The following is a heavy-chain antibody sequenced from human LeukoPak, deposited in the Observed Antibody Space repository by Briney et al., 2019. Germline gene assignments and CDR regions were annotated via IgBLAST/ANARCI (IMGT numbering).Heavy chain of an antibody. J-gene: IGHJ4*02. CDR2: INAYNGNT. D-gene: IGHD4-17*01. CDR1: GYTFTNFA. V-gene: IGHV1-18*01. Sequence: GASVKVSCKASGYTFTNFAMHWVRQAPGQRLEWMGWINAYNGNTNYAQKLQGRVTMTTDTSMSTAYMELRSLRSDDTAVYYCARDKTVTKDYWGQGTLVTVSS. CDR3: ARDKTVTKDY.